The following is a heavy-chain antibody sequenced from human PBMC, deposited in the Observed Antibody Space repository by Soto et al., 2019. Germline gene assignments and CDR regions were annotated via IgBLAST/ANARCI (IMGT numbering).Heavy chain of an antibody. Sequence: GASVKVSCKVSGYTLTELSMHWVRQAPGKGLEWMGGFDPEDGETIYAQKFQGRVTMTEDTSTDTAYMELSSLRSEDTAVYYCATQGPPYYDFWSGYHPQTASYYYGMDVWGQGTTVTVSS. CDR2: FDPEDGET. J-gene: IGHJ6*02. CDR1: GYTLTELS. V-gene: IGHV1-24*01. CDR3: ATQGPPYYDFWSGYHPQTASYYYGMDV. D-gene: IGHD3-3*01.